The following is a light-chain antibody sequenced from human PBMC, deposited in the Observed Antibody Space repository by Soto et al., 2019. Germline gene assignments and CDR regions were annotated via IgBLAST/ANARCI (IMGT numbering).Light chain of an antibody. CDR1: QSISSF. J-gene: IGKJ1*01. V-gene: IGKV1-39*01. CDR2: AAS. Sequence: DIQMTQSPSSLSASVGDRVTITCRASQSISSFLNWYQQKPGKAPKLLIYAASFLQSGVPSRFSGSGSGTDFTLTISSLQPDDFATYYCQHYNSYGTFGQGTKVDIK. CDR3: QHYNSYGT.